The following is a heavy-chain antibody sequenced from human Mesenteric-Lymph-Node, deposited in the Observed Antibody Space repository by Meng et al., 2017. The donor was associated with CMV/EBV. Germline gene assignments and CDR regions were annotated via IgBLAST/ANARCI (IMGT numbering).Heavy chain of an antibody. CDR2: MTGSGAYT. Sequence: GESLKISCAASGFTFDNYAMAWVRQAPGKGLEWVSAMTGSGAYTYYADSVKGRFTISRDNSKNTLYLQMNSLKAEDTAVYYCARSGGSYPNDYWGQGTLVTVSS. D-gene: IGHD1-26*01. CDR1: GFTFDNYA. CDR3: ARSGGSYPNDY. J-gene: IGHJ4*02. V-gene: IGHV3-23*01.